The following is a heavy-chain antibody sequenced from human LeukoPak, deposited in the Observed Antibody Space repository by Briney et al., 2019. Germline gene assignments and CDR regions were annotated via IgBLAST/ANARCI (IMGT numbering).Heavy chain of an antibody. Sequence: GGSLRLSCAASGFTFSTYSMNWVRQAPGKGLEWVSFISSSSSTIYYADSVKGRFTISRDNAKNSLYLQMNSLRDGDTALYYCARDRGYYFDSWGQGTLVTVSS. V-gene: IGHV3-48*02. CDR3: ARDRGYYFDS. CDR1: GFTFSTYS. D-gene: IGHD3-22*01. CDR2: ISSSSSTI. J-gene: IGHJ4*02.